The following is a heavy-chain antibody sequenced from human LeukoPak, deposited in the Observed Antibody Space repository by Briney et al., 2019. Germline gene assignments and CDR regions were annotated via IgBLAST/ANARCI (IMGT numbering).Heavy chain of an antibody. D-gene: IGHD3-22*01. CDR1: GYTLTELS. CDR3: TRSAVVLPYYFGY. Sequence: GASVKVSCKVSGYTLTELSMHWVRQAPGKGLEWMGSFDPENGETLYAQEFQGRVTLTEDTSADTAYMELISLRSEDTAVYYCTRSAVVLPYYFGYWGQGTLVTVSS. J-gene: IGHJ4*02. CDR2: FDPENGET. V-gene: IGHV1-24*01.